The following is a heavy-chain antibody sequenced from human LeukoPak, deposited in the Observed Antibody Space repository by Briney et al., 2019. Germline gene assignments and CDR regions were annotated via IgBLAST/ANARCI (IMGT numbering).Heavy chain of an antibody. Sequence: PGGSLSLSCAASGFTFSSYEWNWVRQAPGKGLEWVSYISGSSGTMYYADSVKGRFTISRDDAKNSLYLQMNSLRAEDTAVYYCARDKYCSGGKCYGLGLGFDYWGQGSLVIVSS. V-gene: IGHV3-48*03. CDR2: ISGSSGTM. J-gene: IGHJ4*02. CDR1: GFTFSSYE. CDR3: ARDKYCSGGKCYGLGLGFDY. D-gene: IGHD2-15*01.